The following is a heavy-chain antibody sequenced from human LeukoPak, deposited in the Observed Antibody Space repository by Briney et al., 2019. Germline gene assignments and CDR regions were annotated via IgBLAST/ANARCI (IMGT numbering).Heavy chain of an antibody. CDR2: IIPIFGTA. V-gene: IGHV1-69*05. D-gene: IGHD1-26*01. J-gene: IGHJ4*02. CDR1: GGTFSSYA. CDR3: ARGTVGALYYFDY. Sequence: SVKVSCKASGGTFSSYATSWVRQAPGQGLEWMGGIIPIFGTANYAQKFQGRVTITTDESTSTAYMELSSLRSEDTAVYYCARGTVGALYYFDYWGQGTLVTVSS.